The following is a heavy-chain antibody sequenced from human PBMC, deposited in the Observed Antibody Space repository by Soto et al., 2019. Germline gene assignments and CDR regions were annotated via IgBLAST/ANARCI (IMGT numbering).Heavy chain of an antibody. CDR1: GFTFSDYY. CDR3: ARIIAAAGGRRYFDL. J-gene: IGHJ2*01. Sequence: QVQLVESGGGLVKPGGSLRLSCAASGFTFSDYYMSWIRRAPGKGLEWVSHINSSSTYTNYADSVKGRFTISRDNAKNSLYLQMNSLRAEDTAVYYCARIIAAAGGRRYFDLWGRGTLVTVSS. V-gene: IGHV3-11*05. CDR2: INSSSTYT. D-gene: IGHD6-13*01.